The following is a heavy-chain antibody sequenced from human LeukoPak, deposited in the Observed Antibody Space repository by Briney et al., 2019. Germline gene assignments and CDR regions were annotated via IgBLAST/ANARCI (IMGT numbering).Heavy chain of an antibody. D-gene: IGHD2-21*02. CDR2: ISGSSSYI. CDR1: GFTFSSYN. V-gene: IGHV3-21*01. Sequence: GGSLRLSCAASGFTFSSYNMNWVRQAPGKGLEWVSSISGSSSYIFYADSVKGRFTISRDNAKNSLYLQMNSLRAEDTAVYYCARGDGGSFDYWGLGTLVTVSS. J-gene: IGHJ4*02. CDR3: ARGDGGSFDY.